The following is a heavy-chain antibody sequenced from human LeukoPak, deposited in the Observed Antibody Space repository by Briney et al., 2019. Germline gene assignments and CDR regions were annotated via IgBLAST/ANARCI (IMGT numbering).Heavy chain of an antibody. D-gene: IGHD6-13*01. V-gene: IGHV1-69*02. Sequence: GASVKVSCKASGYTFTGYYMHWVRQAPGQGLEWMGRIIPILGIANYAQKFQGRVTITADKSTSTAYMELSSLRSEDTAVYYCASNLIAAAADYWGQGTLVTVSS. CDR3: ASNLIAAAADY. CDR1: GYTFTGYY. CDR2: IIPILGIA. J-gene: IGHJ4*02.